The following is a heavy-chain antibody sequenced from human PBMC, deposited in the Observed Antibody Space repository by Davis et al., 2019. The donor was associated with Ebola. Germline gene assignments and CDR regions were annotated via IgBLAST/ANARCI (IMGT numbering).Heavy chain of an antibody. Sequence: SETLSLTCTLPGGSISNYYWSWIRQPPGKGLEWIGYIYYSGSTIYNPSLKSRVTISEDTSKNQVSLELSSVTAADTAVYYCARRVRGVTTDWFDPWGQGTLVTVSS. CDR2: IYYSGST. J-gene: IGHJ5*02. D-gene: IGHD3-10*02. CDR1: GGSISNYY. CDR3: ARRVRGVTTDWFDP. V-gene: IGHV4-59*08.